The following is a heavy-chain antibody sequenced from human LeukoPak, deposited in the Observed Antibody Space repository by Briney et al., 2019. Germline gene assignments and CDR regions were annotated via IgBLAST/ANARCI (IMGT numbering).Heavy chain of an antibody. CDR1: GGTFSSYA. CDR3: ARVTGGRYWSTTSCYMRGWFDP. CDR2: IIPVFGTS. J-gene: IGHJ5*02. D-gene: IGHD2-2*02. Sequence: ASVKVSCKASGGTFSSYAISWVRQAPGQGLEWMGGIIPVFGTSNYSQMLQGRVTITADESTRIAYMELSSLRSEDTAVYYCARVTGGRYWSTTSCYMRGWFDPWGQGTLGTSPQ. V-gene: IGHV1-69*13.